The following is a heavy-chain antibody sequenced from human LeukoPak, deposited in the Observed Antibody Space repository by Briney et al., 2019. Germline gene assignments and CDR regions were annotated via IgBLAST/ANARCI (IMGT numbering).Heavy chain of an antibody. V-gene: IGHV1-18*01. CDR2: ISGYNGNT. CDR3: ARVGTDSRSWTDY. D-gene: IGHD6-13*01. J-gene: IGHJ4*02. Sequence: ASVKVSCKTSGYTFTSYGFNWVRQAPGQGLEWMGWISGYNGNTNYAQKFQGRVTMTTDTSTNTAYMELRSLRSDDTAVYYCARVGTDSRSWTDYWGQGTLVTVSS. CDR1: GYTFTSYG.